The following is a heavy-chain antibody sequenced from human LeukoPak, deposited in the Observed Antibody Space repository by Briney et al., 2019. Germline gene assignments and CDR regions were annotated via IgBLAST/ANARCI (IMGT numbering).Heavy chain of an antibody. D-gene: IGHD2-8*02. CDR3: ARVSLVNYFDY. CDR1: GFTVSSNY. J-gene: IGHJ4*02. V-gene: IGHV3-66*01. CDR2: IYSGGST. Sequence: GGSLRLSCAASGFTVSSNYMSWVRQAPGKGLEWVSVIYSGGSTYYADSVKGRFTISRDNSKNTLYLQMNSLRAEDTAVYYCARVSLVNYFDYWGQGTLVTVSS.